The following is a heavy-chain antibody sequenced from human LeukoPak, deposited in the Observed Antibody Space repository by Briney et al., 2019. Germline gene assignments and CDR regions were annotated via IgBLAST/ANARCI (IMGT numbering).Heavy chain of an antibody. V-gene: IGHV4-30-4*08. J-gene: IGHJ4*02. D-gene: IGHD3-22*01. CDR3: AVGHYYHSSGYLFDY. CDR1: GGSISGSSYF. Sequence: SETLSLTCTVSGGSISGSSYFWGWIRQPPGKGLEWIGYIYYSGSTYYNPSLKSRVTISVDTSKNQFSLKLSSVPAADTAVYYCAVGHYYHSSGYLFDYWGQGTLVTVSS. CDR2: IYYSGST.